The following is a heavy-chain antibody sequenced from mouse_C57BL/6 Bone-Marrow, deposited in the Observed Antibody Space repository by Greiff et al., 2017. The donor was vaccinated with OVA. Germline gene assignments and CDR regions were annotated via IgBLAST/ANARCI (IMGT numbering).Heavy chain of an antibody. V-gene: IGHV1-55*01. D-gene: IGHD1-1*01. CDR3: ARGYGSANYFDY. Sequence: QVQLQQPGAELVKPGASVKMSCKASGYTFTSYWITWVKQRPGQGLEWIGDIYPGSGSTNYNEKFKSKATLTVDTSSSTAYMQLSSLTSEDSAVYYCARGYGSANYFDYWGQGTTLTVSS. CDR1: GYTFTSYW. J-gene: IGHJ2*01. CDR2: IYPGSGST.